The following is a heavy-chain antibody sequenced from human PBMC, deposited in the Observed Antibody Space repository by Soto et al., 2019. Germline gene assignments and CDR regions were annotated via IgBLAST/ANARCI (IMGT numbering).Heavy chain of an antibody. CDR2: IYYSGST. CDR1: GGSISSGGYY. Sequence: PSETLSLTCTVSGGSISSGGYYWSWIRQHPGKGLEWIGYIYYSGSTYYNPSLKSRVTISVDTSKNQFSLKLSSVTAADTAVYYCARDRDTAGYYGMDVWGQGTTVTV. V-gene: IGHV4-31*03. CDR3: ARDRDTAGYYGMDV. D-gene: IGHD5-18*01. J-gene: IGHJ6*02.